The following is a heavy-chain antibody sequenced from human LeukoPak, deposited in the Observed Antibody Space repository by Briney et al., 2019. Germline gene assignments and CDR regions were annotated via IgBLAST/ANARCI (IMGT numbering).Heavy chain of an antibody. CDR1: GYTFTSYD. Sequence: ASVKVSCKASGYTFTSYDINWVRQATGQGLEWMGWMNPNSGNTGYAQKFQGRVTMTRNTSISTAYMELGSLRSEDTAAYYCARGLVVYNWFDPWGQGTLVTVSS. D-gene: IGHD6-6*01. CDR3: ARGLVVYNWFDP. J-gene: IGHJ5*02. CDR2: MNPNSGNT. V-gene: IGHV1-8*01.